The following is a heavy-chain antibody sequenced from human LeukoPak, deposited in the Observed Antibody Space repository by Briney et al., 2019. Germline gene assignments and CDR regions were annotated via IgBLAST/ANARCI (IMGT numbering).Heavy chain of an antibody. D-gene: IGHD3-22*01. CDR3: AREGMPDYYYDSSGSIDY. Sequence: SETLSLTCTVSGGSISSSSYYWGWIRQPPGKGLEWIGSIYYSGSTYYNPSLKSRVTISVDTSKNQFSLKLSSVTAADTAVYYCAREGMPDYYYDSSGSIDYWGQGTLVTVSS. V-gene: IGHV4-39*07. J-gene: IGHJ4*02. CDR1: GGSISSSSYY. CDR2: IYYSGST.